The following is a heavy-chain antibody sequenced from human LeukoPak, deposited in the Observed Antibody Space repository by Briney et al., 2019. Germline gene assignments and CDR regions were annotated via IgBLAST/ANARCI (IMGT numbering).Heavy chain of an antibody. V-gene: IGHV1-2*02. J-gene: IGHJ6*03. CDR1: GYTFTGYY. Sequence: ASVKVSCKASGYTFTGYYMHWVRQAPGQGLEWMVWINPNSGGTNYAQKFQGRVTMTRDTSISTAYMELSRLRSDDTAVYYCARDGSCSSTSCSYYYYYYYMDVWGKGTTVTVSS. CDR3: ARDGSCSSTSCSYYYYYYYMDV. D-gene: IGHD2-2*01. CDR2: INPNSGGT.